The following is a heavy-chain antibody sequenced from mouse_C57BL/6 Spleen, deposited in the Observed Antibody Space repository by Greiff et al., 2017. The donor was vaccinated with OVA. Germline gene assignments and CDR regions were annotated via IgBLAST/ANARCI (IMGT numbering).Heavy chain of an antibody. J-gene: IGHJ4*01. CDR3: ARGDYGNYEYSMDY. CDR2: IDPSDSET. D-gene: IGHD2-1*01. CDR1: GYTFTSYW. Sequence: QVHVKQPGAELVRPGSSVKLSCKASGYTFTSYWMHWVKQRPIQGLEWIGNIDPSDSETHYNQKFKDKATLTVDKSSSTAYMQLSSLTSEDSAVYYCARGDYGNYEYSMDYWGQGTSVTVSS. V-gene: IGHV1-52*01.